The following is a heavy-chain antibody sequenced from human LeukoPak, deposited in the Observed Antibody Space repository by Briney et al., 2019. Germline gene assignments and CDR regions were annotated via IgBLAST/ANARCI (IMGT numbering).Heavy chain of an antibody. Sequence: SETLSLTCTVSGGSISSFYWSWIRQPPGEGLEWIGYIYHTGSTNYNPSLKSRVTISVDTSKNQFSLRLSSVTAADTAVYYCARHKDSSITYGMDVWGQGTTVTVSS. J-gene: IGHJ6*02. V-gene: IGHV4-59*08. CDR1: GGSISSFY. CDR2: IYHTGST. CDR3: ARHKDSSITYGMDV. D-gene: IGHD6-13*01.